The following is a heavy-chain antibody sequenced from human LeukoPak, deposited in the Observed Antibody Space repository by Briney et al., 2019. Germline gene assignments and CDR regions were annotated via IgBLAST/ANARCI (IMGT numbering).Heavy chain of an antibody. D-gene: IGHD2-21*02. Sequence: GGSLRLSCAASGFTFSSYSMNWVRQAPGKGLEWVSSISSSSSYINYADSVKGRFTISRDNAKNSLYLQMNSLRAEDTAVYYCARSRGDPEFDYWGQGTLVTVSS. V-gene: IGHV3-21*01. CDR1: GFTFSSYS. CDR3: ARSRGDPEFDY. CDR2: ISSSSSYI. J-gene: IGHJ4*02.